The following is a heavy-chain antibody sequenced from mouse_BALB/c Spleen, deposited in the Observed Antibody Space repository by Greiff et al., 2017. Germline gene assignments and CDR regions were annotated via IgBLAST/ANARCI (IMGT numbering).Heavy chain of an antibody. CDR1: GYTFTYYN. CDR3: ARDGYYRWYFDV. D-gene: IGHD2-3*01. J-gene: IGHJ1*01. V-gene: IGHV1S29*02. CDR2: IYPYNGGT. Sequence: EVQLQQSGPELVKPGASVKISCKASGYTFTYYNMHWVKQSHGKSLEWIGYIYPYNGGTGYNQKFKSKATLTVDNSSSTAYMELRSLTSEDSAVYYCARDGYYRWYFDVWGAGTTVTVAS.